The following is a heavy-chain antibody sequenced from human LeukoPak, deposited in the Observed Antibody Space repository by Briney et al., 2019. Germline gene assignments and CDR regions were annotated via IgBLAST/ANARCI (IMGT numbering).Heavy chain of an antibody. V-gene: IGHV3-23*01. CDR2: ISSSGGTT. Sequence: GGSLRLSCAASGFTFTNYAMNWVRQAPGKGLEWLSAISSSGGTTCYADSVKGRFTISRDNSRNTLYLQMNSLRVADTAVYFCTRVRLSNLYYYYGMDVWGQGTTVTVSS. D-gene: IGHD2-21*02. CDR1: GFTFTNYA. J-gene: IGHJ6*02. CDR3: TRVRLSNLYYYYGMDV.